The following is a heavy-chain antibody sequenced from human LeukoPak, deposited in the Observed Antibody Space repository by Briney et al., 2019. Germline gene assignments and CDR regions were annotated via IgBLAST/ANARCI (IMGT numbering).Heavy chain of an antibody. V-gene: IGHV3-23*01. Sequence: GGSLRLSCAASGFTFSSFAMSWVRQAPGKGLEWVSGISGSGDNTYYADSVKGRFTISRDNSKNTLYLQVNSLRAEDTAVYYCAKPLGYCSSTNCFYHYGMDVWGQGTTVTVSS. J-gene: IGHJ6*02. CDR2: ISGSGDNT. CDR1: GFTFSSFA. D-gene: IGHD2-2*01. CDR3: AKPLGYCSSTNCFYHYGMDV.